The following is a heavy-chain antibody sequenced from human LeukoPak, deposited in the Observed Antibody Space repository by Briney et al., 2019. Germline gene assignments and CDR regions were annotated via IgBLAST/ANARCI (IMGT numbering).Heavy chain of an antibody. V-gene: IGHV3-23*01. Sequence: SGGSLRLSCAASGFTFSNYAMNWVRQAPGKGLEWVSAIGGSGGGTYYADSVKGRFTISRDNSKNTLYLQMNSLSAEDTAVYYCAKRGEKFLEWLLSPFDYWGQGTLVTVSS. CDR1: GFTFSNYA. CDR3: AKRGEKFLEWLLSPFDY. CDR2: IGGSGGGT. J-gene: IGHJ4*02. D-gene: IGHD3-3*01.